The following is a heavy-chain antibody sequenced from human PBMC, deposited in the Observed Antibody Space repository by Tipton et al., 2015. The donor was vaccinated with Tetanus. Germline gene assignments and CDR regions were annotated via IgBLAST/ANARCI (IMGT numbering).Heavy chain of an antibody. CDR1: GFTVSSNY. J-gene: IGHJ6*02. V-gene: IGHV3-66*03. Sequence: QLVQSGGGLIQPGGSLRLSCAASGFTVSSNYMSWVRQAPGKGLEWVSVIYSGGSTYYADSVKGRFTISRDNSKNTLYLQMTSLRPEDTALYYCARDSSPYYYYYGLDVWGQGTPVTVSS. D-gene: IGHD2/OR15-2a*01. CDR3: ARDSSPYYYYYGLDV. CDR2: IYSGGST.